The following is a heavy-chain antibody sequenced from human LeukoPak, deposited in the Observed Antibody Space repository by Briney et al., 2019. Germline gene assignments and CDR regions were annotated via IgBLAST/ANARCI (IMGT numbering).Heavy chain of an antibody. D-gene: IGHD6-13*01. V-gene: IGHV1-18*01. J-gene: IGHJ6*02. Sequence: ASVKVSCKASGYTFTSYGISWVRQAPGQGLEWMGWISAYNGNTNYAQKLQGRVTMTTDTSTSTAYMELRSLRSDDTAVYYCARVYSSSWSTESYYYGMDVWGQGTTVTASS. CDR1: GYTFTSYG. CDR3: ARVYSSSWSTESYYYGMDV. CDR2: ISAYNGNT.